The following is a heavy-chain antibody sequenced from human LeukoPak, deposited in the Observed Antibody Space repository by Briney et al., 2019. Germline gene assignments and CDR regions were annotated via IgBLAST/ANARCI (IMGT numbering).Heavy chain of an antibody. J-gene: IGHJ4*02. CDR3: AKDPGY. Sequence: PGGSLRLSCEASGFTFSSFGMHWVRQAPGKGLEWVAFIRRDGDVIYYADSVKGRFTISRDNSRNMVYLQLNSLRPEDTAVYYCAKDPGYWGQGTLVTVSS. CDR1: GFTFSSFG. V-gene: IGHV3-30*02. CDR2: IRRDGDVI.